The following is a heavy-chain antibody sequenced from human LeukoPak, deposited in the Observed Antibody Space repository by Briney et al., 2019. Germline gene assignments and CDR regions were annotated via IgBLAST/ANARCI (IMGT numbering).Heavy chain of an antibody. Sequence: GGSLRLPCAASGFIFSSYWMSWVRQAPGKGLEWVANIKQDGSEKYYVDSVKGRFTISRDNAKNSLYLQMNSLRAEDTAVYYCARSAYYYDNLWGQGTLVTVSS. CDR2: IKQDGSEK. V-gene: IGHV3-7*01. CDR1: GFIFSSYW. D-gene: IGHD3-22*01. CDR3: ARSAYYYDNL. J-gene: IGHJ4*02.